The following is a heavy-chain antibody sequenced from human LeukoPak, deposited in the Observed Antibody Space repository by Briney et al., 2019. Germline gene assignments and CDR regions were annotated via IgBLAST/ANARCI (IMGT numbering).Heavy chain of an antibody. V-gene: IGHV1-69*04. CDR1: GGTFSSYA. D-gene: IGHD2-15*01. J-gene: IGHJ4*02. CDR2: IIPILGIA. Sequence: SVKVSCKASGGTFSSYAISWVRQAPGQGLERMGRIIPILGIANYAQKFQGRVTITADKSTSTAYMELSSLRSEDTAVYYCARVVAATRCDYWGQGTLVTVSS. CDR3: ARVVAATRCDY.